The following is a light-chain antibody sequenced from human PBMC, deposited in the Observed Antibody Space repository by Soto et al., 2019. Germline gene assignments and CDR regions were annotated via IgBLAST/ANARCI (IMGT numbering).Light chain of an antibody. Sequence: VITQSRATLYVSTGERATISCRASQSVSSYLAWYQQKPGQAPRLLIYDASNRATGIPARFSGSGSGTDFTLTISSLEPEDFPVYYCQQRSNWWTFDQGTKVDIK. CDR1: QSVSSY. CDR3: QQRSNWWT. CDR2: DAS. V-gene: IGKV3-11*01. J-gene: IGKJ1*01.